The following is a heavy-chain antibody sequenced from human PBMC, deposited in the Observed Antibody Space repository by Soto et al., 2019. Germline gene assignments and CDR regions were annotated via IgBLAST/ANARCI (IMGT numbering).Heavy chain of an antibody. D-gene: IGHD3-3*01. CDR1: GGTFSSYA. CDR3: ARGVRNFITIFGVVIIPPPHYGMDV. V-gene: IGHV1-69*13. J-gene: IGHJ6*02. CDR2: IIPIFGTA. Sequence: VASVKVSCKASGGTFSSYAISWVRQAPGQGLEWMGGIIPIFGTANYAQKFQGRVTITADESTSTAYMELSSLRSEDTAVYYCARGVRNFITIFGVVIIPPPHYGMDVWGQGTTVTVSS.